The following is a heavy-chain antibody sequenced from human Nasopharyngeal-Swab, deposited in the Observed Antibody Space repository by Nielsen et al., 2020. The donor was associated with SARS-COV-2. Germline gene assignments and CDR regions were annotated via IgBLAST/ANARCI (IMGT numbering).Heavy chain of an antibody. CDR1: GFTFSSYA. CDR2: ISGSGGST. Sequence: GRSLRLSCAASGFTFSSYAMSWVRQAPGKGLEWVSAISGSGGSTYYADSVKGRFTISRDNSKNTLYLQMNSLRAEDTAVYYCAKDSVRYYDFWSGYYQPTFDYWGQGTLVTVSS. CDR3: AKDSVRYYDFWSGYYQPTFDY. J-gene: IGHJ4*02. V-gene: IGHV3-23*01. D-gene: IGHD3-3*01.